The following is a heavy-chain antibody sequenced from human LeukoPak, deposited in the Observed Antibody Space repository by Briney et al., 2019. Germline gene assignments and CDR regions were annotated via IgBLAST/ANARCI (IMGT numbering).Heavy chain of an antibody. CDR1: GFTFSSYA. CDR3: ARGPLWGLMGATDFDY. J-gene: IGHJ4*02. CDR2: ISYDGSNK. Sequence: GGSLRLSCAASGFTFSSYAMHWVRQAPGKGLEWVAVISYDGSNKYYADSVEGRFTISRDNSKNTLYLQMNSLRAEDTAVYYCARGPLWGLMGATDFDYWGQGTLVTVSS. D-gene: IGHD1-26*01. V-gene: IGHV3-30*04.